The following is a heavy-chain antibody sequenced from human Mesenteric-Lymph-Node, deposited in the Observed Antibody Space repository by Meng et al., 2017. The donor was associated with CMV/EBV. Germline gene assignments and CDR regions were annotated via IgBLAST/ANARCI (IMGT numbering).Heavy chain of an antibody. CDR2: IRYDGNNE. V-gene: IGHV3-30*02. CDR3: AKDQYSGSYGDDAFDI. J-gene: IGHJ3*02. CDR1: GFTFRSHG. Sequence: GESLKISCVASGFTFRSHGMHWVRQAPGKGLDWVTFIRYDGNNEYYADSVKGRFTISRDNSKNTLYLQMDSLRVEDTGVYYCAKDQYSGSYGDDAFDIWGQGTMVTVSS. D-gene: IGHD1-26*01.